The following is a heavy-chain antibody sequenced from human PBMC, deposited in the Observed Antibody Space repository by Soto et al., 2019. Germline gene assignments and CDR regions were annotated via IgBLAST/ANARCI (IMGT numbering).Heavy chain of an antibody. J-gene: IGHJ6*03. V-gene: IGHV3-74*01. CDR2: INSDGSTT. Sequence: AGGSLRLSCAASGFTFSSNWMQWVRQVPGKGLVWVSRINSDGSTTTYADSVKGRFTISRDNAKSTLHLQMNSLRAEDTAVYYCARVAAPYYYYYMDVWGKGTTVTVSS. CDR1: GFTFSSNW. D-gene: IGHD6-13*01. CDR3: ARVAAPYYYYYMDV.